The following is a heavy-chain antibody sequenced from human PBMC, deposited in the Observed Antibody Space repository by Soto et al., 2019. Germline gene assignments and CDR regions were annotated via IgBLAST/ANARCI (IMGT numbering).Heavy chain of an antibody. CDR1: GGSISSYY. D-gene: IGHD5-18*01. CDR2: IYYSGST. CDR3: ARSDTAMVSYGMDV. V-gene: IGHV4-59*01. J-gene: IGHJ6*02. Sequence: SETLSLTCTVSGGSISSYYWSWIRQPPGKGLEWIGYIYYSGSTNYNPSLKSRVTISVDTSKNQFSLKLSSVTAADTAVYYCARSDTAMVSYGMDVWGQGTTVTVSS.